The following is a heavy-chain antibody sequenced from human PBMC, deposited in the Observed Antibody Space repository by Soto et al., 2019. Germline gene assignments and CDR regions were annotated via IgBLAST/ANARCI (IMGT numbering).Heavy chain of an antibody. Sequence: EVQVVESGGGLVQPGGSLRLSCAASGFTFSSHWMTWVRQVPGKGLEWVANINQDGSDQYYVDSVKGRFTISRDNAKNSLCLHMNSLRVEDTAMYYCATSMRHTLNPWGQGTLVTVSS. D-gene: IGHD2-8*01. V-gene: IGHV3-7*01. CDR3: ATSMRHTLNP. CDR2: INQDGSDQ. J-gene: IGHJ5*02. CDR1: GFTFSSHW.